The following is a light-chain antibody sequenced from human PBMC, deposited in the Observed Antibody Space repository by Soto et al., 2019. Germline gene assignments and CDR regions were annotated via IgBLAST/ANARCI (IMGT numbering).Light chain of an antibody. CDR2: RAS. V-gene: IGKV3-15*01. CDR1: QSVISN. J-gene: IGKJ1*01. CDR3: QQYHNLWT. Sequence: EIVLTQSPGTLSLSPGEIASFSCRASQSVISNYLAWYQQKPGQAPRLLIYRASTRATNIPARFSGSGSGTEFTLTISSLQSEDFALYYCQQYHNLWTFGQGTKVDIK.